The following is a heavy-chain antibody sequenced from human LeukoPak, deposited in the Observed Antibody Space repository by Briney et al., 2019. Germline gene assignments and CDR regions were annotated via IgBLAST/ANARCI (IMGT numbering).Heavy chain of an antibody. CDR3: ARDRYNWNYEGDAFDI. V-gene: IGHV1-69*13. CDR2: IIPIFGTA. Sequence: GASVKVSCKASGGTFSSYAISWVRQAPGQGLEWMGGIIPIFGTANYAQKFQGRVTITADESTSTAYMELSSLRSEDTAVYYCARDRYNWNYEGDAFDIWGQGTMVTVSS. CDR1: GGTFSSYA. D-gene: IGHD1-7*01. J-gene: IGHJ3*02.